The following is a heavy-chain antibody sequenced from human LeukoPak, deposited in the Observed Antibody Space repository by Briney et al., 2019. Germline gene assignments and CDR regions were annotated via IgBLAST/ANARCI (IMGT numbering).Heavy chain of an antibody. J-gene: IGHJ5*02. CDR1: GGSFSDYY. CDR2: INRSGST. V-gene: IGHV4-34*01. D-gene: IGHD3-9*01. Sequence: SETLSLTCAVYGGSFSDYYWSWIRQPPGKGLEWIGEINRSGSTNYKSSLKSRVTISVDTSKNQFSLNLYSVTAADTAVYYCARESLKLRYFDPNWFDPWGQGTLVTVSS. CDR3: ARESLKLRYFDPNWFDP.